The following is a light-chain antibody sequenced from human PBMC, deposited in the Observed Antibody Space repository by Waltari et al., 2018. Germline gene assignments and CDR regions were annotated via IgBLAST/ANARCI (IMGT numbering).Light chain of an antibody. J-gene: IGLJ3*02. Sequence: QSPLTQPASASGSPGPSITPSCTGAFSDVGAYDYVSWYQQLPGRAPNLLIYDVTHRPSGVSDRLSGSKSGNTASLTISGLQPEDEADYYCSSYTTRGTWVFGGGTK. CDR2: DVT. V-gene: IGLV2-14*03. CDR3: SSYTTRGTWV. CDR1: FSDVGAYDY.